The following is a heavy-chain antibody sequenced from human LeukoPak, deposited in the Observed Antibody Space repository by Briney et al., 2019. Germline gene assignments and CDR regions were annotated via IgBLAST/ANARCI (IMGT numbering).Heavy chain of an antibody. Sequence: SETLSLTCTVSGGSVGSYYWSWIRQPPGKGLEWIGYVYYTGTTNYNPSLKSRVTISVDTSKNQFSLKLSSVTAADTAVYYCARARSGGSQAGANYCYYGMDVWGQGTTVTVSS. J-gene: IGHJ6*02. V-gene: IGHV4-59*02. CDR1: GGSVGSYY. D-gene: IGHD2-15*01. CDR2: VYYTGTT. CDR3: ARARSGGSQAGANYCYYGMDV.